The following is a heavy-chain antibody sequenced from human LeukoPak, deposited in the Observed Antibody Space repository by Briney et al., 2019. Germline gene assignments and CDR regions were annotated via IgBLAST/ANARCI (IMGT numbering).Heavy chain of an antibody. Sequence: ASVKVSRKASGYTFTGYYMHWVRQAPGQGLEWMGWINPNSGGTNYAQKFQGRVTMTRDTSISTAYMELSRLRSDDTAVYYCATSTSIQNYYYYYGMDVWGQGTTVTVSS. CDR3: ATSTSIQNYYYYYGMDV. CDR2: INPNSGGT. D-gene: IGHD2/OR15-2a*01. J-gene: IGHJ6*02. CDR1: GYTFTGYY. V-gene: IGHV1-2*02.